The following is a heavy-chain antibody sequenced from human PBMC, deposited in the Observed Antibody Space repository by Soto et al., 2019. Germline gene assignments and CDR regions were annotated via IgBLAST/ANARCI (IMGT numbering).Heavy chain of an antibody. J-gene: IGHJ3*02. D-gene: IGHD3-22*01. V-gene: IGHV4-30-2*01. Sequence: SETLSLTCAVSGGSISSGGYSWSWIRQPPGKGLEWIGYIYHSGSTYYNPSLKSRVTISVDRSKNQFSLKLSSVTAADTAVYYCARSVLYYYDSSGYHSDAFDIWGQGQMVT. CDR2: IYHSGST. CDR3: ARSVLYYYDSSGYHSDAFDI. CDR1: GGSISSGGYS.